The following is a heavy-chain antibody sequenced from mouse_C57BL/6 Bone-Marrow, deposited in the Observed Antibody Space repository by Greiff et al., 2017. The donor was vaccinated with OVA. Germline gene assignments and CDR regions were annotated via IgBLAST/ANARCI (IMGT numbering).Heavy chain of an antibody. CDR1: GYTFTNYW. D-gene: IGHD1-1*01. Sequence: QVQLQQPGAELVRPGTSVKLSCKASGYTFTNYWMHWVKQRPGQGLEWIGVIAPSDSYINYNQKFKGSATLTVDTSSSTASMHLSSLTSEDSAVYYCAHYGSRLYLHYWGQGTSLTVSS. CDR3: AHYGSRLYLHY. CDR2: IAPSDSYI. V-gene: IGHV1-59*01. J-gene: IGHJ2*02.